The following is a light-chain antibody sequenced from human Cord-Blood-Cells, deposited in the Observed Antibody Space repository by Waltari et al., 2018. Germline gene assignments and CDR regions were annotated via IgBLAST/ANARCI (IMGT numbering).Light chain of an antibody. J-gene: IGLJ2*01. CDR2: YYS. CDR3: QVWDSSSDHVV. V-gene: IGLV3-21*04. Sequence: SYVLTQPPSVSVAPGKTARITCGGNNIGSKSVHWYQQKPGQAPVLVIYYYSDRPSGIPERFSGSNAGNTDTVTISRVEAGDEADYYCQVWDSSSDHVVFGGGTKLTVL. CDR1: NIGSKS.